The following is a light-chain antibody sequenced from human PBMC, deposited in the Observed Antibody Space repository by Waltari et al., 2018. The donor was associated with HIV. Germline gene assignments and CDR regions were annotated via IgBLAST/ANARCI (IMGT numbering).Light chain of an antibody. J-gene: IGKJ4*01. CDR2: GAS. CDR1: QDITNL. V-gene: IGKV1-16*02. Sequence: DVQLTQSPSSLSASIGDRVIISCRARQDITNLLAWFQQRPGKAPKSLIYGASTVQAGVPSSKFSGAGSGTDFTLTITDLQPEDVATYYCQQYTSFPLTFGGGTAVEI. CDR3: QQYTSFPLT.